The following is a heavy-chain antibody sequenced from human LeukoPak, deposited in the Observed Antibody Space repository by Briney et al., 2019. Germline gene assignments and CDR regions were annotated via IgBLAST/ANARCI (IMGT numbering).Heavy chain of an antibody. CDR3: ARGPPRLRFPFWYFDL. V-gene: IGHV1-69*13. CDR2: IIPIFGTA. CDR1: GGTFSSYA. J-gene: IGHJ2*01. Sequence: SVKVSCKASGGTFSSYAISWVRQAPGQGLEWMGGIIPIFGTANYAQKFQGRVTITADESTSTAYMELSSLRSEDTAVYYCARGPPRLRFPFWYFDLWGRGTLVTVSS. D-gene: IGHD4-17*01.